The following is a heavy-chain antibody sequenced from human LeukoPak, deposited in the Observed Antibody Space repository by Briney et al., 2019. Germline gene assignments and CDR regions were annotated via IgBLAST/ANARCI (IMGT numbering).Heavy chain of an antibody. CDR2: IYYSGST. CDR3: ASFYCSGGSCYQYYSYYYMDV. J-gene: IGHJ6*03. D-gene: IGHD2-15*01. V-gene: IGHV4-39*01. CDR1: GGSISSSSYY. Sequence: SETLSLTFTVSGGSISSSSYYWGWIRQPPGKGLVWIGSIYYSGSTYSNPSLQSRVTISVDTSKNQFSLKLNSVTAADTAVDYCASFYCSGGSCYQYYSYYYMDVWGKGTTVTISS.